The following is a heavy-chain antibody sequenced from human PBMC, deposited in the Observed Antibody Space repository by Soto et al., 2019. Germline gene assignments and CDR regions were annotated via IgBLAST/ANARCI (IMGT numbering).Heavy chain of an antibody. Sequence: KAXATMALAVPVDRGSFRGYYWSWIGQPSEKEMEWIGGSHQSGTSSYNPSLKGPLPISVDTSKNQFSLKLTSVTAAHTAVYYCAGQEMVTFEYWRQEAVVTVPQ. CDR3: AGQEMVTFEY. V-gene: IGHV4-34*01. CDR1: RGSFRGYY. CDR2: SHQSGTS. J-gene: IGHJ4*02. D-gene: IGHD2-8*01.